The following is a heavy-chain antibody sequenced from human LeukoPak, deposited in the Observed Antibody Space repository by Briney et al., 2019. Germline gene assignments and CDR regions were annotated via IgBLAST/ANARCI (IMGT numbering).Heavy chain of an antibody. CDR3: ARERGGSGWSAHYYYYMDV. CDR2: IYTSGST. V-gene: IGHV4-4*07. Sequence: PSETLSLTCTVSGGSISSYYWSWIRQPAGKGLEWIGRIYTSGSTNYNPSLKSRVTISVDTSKHQFSLKLSSVTAADTAVYYCARERGGSGWSAHYYYYMDVWGKGTTVTVSS. J-gene: IGHJ6*03. CDR1: GGSISSYY. D-gene: IGHD6-19*01.